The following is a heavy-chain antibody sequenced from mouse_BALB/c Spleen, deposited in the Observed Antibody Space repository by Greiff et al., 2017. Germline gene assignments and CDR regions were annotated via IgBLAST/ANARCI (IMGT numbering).Heavy chain of an antibody. V-gene: IGHV1S81*02. CDR1: GYTFTSYW. Sequence: QVQLQQPGAELVKPGASVKLSCKASGYTFTSYWMHWVRQRPGQGLEWIGEINPSNGRTNYNEKFKSKATLTVDKSSSTAYMQLSSLTSEDSAVYFCARGGGNYYAMDYWGQGTSGTVSS. CDR2: INPSNGRT. J-gene: IGHJ4*01. CDR3: ARGGGNYYAMDY.